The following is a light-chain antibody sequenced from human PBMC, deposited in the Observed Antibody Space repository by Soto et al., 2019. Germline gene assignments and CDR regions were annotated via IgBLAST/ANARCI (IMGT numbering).Light chain of an antibody. CDR1: QDISNH. V-gene: IGKV1-33*01. J-gene: IGKJ4*01. CDR3: QQYVNALT. CDR2: DAS. Sequence: DIQMTQSPSSLSASAGDRVTITCQASQDISNHLTWYQQKAGKAPKLLINDASNLEAGVPSRFSGSGAGTDFTLTISSLQPEDLATYYCQQYVNALTFGGGTKVEIK.